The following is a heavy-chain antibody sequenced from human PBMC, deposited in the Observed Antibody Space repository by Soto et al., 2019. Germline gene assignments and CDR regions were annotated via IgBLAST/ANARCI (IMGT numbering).Heavy chain of an antibody. V-gene: IGHV3-30-3*01. CDR3: AREEVVVTAMGMLGYYYGMDV. CDR1: GFTFSSYA. D-gene: IGHD2-21*02. Sequence: GGSLRLSCAASGFTFSSYAMHWVRQAPGKGLEWVAVISYDGSNKYYADSVKGRFTISRDNSKNTLYLQMNSLRAEDTAVYYCAREEVVVTAMGMLGYYYGMDVWGQGTTVTVSS. J-gene: IGHJ6*02. CDR2: ISYDGSNK.